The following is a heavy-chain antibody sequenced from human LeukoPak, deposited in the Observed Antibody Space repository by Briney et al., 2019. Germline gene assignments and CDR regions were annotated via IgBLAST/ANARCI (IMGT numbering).Heavy chain of an antibody. D-gene: IGHD3/OR15-3a*01. V-gene: IGHV4-39*07. Sequence: SETLSLTCTVSGGSISSSPYYWGWIRQPPGKGLEWIGSIYYSGTTHYNPSLESRVTISVDTSKNQFSLKLSSVTAADTAVYYCARDRRGLIDYWGQGTLVTVSS. CDR1: GGSISSSPYY. CDR3: ARDRRGLIDY. J-gene: IGHJ4*02. CDR2: IYYSGTT.